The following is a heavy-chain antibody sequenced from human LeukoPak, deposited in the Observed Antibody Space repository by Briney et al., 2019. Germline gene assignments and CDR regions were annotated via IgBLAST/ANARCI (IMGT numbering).Heavy chain of an antibody. D-gene: IGHD1-26*01. CDR1: EFTFSTYA. CDR3: AKDLFEVRWELLGGNWFDP. CDR2: ISGSGSNT. V-gene: IGHV3-23*01. J-gene: IGHJ5*02. Sequence: PGGSLRLSCVASEFTFSTYAMTWVRQTPGKGLEWVSGISGSGSNTDYADSVKGRVTISRDNSKSTLYLQMNSLRAEDTAVYYCAKDLFEVRWELLGGNWFDPWGQGTLVTVSS.